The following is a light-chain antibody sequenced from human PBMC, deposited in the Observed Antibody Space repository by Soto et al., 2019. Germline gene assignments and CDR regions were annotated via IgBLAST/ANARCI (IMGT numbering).Light chain of an antibody. V-gene: IGKV3-20*01. CDR1: QTVSTSH. Sequence: EFVLPQSPGTLSLSPGERATLSCRASQTVSTSHLAWYQQNPGQPPRLLIQSTSPRAAGIPDRFSGGVSGTDVTLAITRLEPEDCAMYYCHHYHFSPWTFGQGTKVDVK. CDR2: STS. J-gene: IGKJ1*01. CDR3: HHYHFSPWT.